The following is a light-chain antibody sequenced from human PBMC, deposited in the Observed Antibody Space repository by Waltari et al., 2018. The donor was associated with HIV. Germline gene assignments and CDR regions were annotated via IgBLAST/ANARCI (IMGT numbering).Light chain of an antibody. J-gene: IGKJ2*01. CDR1: KYVDKY. Sequence: DIQMTQFPSSLSASIGGRFVITCRATKYVDKYVNWYQLKLGKAPKLLIFAASSLQSGASSRFIGSGFGTDFTLAISDLHSEDAGTYFCQQGYSTLLYTFGQGTKLEI. CDR3: QQGYSTLLYT. V-gene: IGKV1-39*01. CDR2: AAS.